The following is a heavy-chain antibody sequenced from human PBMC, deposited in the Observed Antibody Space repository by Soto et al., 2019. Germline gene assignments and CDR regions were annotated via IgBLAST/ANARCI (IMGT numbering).Heavy chain of an antibody. J-gene: IGHJ4*02. CDR3: ASLRGSGTNYFFDY. CDR1: GGSISNDDYY. D-gene: IGHD3-10*01. CDR2: IFYNGNN. Sequence: QVQLQESGPGLVKPSQTLSLTCTVSGGSISNDDYYWSWVRQQPGQGLEWIGHIFYNGNNYYSPFVKSRSTVAVDTSKNQLSLKLTSVTAADTAVYYCASLRGSGTNYFFDYWGQGTLVSVSS. V-gene: IGHV4-31*03.